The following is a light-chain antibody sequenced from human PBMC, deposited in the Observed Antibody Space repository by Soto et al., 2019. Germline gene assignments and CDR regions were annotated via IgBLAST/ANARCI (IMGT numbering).Light chain of an antibody. Sequence: IPMTQSPSTLSASVGDRVNITCRASQTIFSWLAWYQQKPGKAPNLLIYKASRLESGVPSRYSGSGSGTQFTLTISGLQPDGFAAYYCQQYNSYPYSFGQGTMLEIK. CDR2: KAS. CDR3: QQYNSYPYS. V-gene: IGKV1-5*03. J-gene: IGKJ2*03. CDR1: QTIFSW.